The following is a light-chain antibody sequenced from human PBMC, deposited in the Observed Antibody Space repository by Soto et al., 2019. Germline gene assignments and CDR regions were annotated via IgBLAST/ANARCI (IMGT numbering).Light chain of an antibody. V-gene: IGLV1-40*01. CDR3: QSYDNSLRGSV. CDR1: SSNIGAGYG. CDR2: GNT. J-gene: IGLJ2*01. Sequence: QSVLTQPASVSGAPGQRVTISCTGSSSNIGAGYGVHWYQKLPGTAPKLLIYGNTNRPSGVPDRFSGSKSGTSASLAITGVQAEDEADYYCQSYDNSLRGSVFGGGTKLTVL.